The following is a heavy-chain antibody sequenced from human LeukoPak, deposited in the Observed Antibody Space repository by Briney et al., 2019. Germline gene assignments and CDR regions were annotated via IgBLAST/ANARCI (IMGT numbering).Heavy chain of an antibody. Sequence: ASVKVSCKASGYTFTSYAMHWVRQAPGQRLEWMGWINAGNGNTKYSQKFQGRVTMTRNTFINTAYMELSSLRSEDTAVYYCARGPPNWGFDYWGPGTLVTVSS. D-gene: IGHD7-27*01. CDR1: GYTFTSYA. J-gene: IGHJ4*02. CDR2: INAGNGNT. V-gene: IGHV1-3*01. CDR3: ARGPPNWGFDY.